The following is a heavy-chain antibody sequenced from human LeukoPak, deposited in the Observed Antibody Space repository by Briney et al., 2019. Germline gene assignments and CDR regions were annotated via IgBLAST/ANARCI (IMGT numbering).Heavy chain of an antibody. V-gene: IGHV3-48*03. J-gene: IGHJ4*02. Sequence: GALRLSCAASGFTFSSYEMNWVRQAPGEGLEWVSYISSSGSTIYYTDSVKGRFTISRDNAKNSLYLQMNSLRAEDTAVYYCARDRWNSGAFDYWGQGTLVTVSS. D-gene: IGHD1-7*01. CDR2: ISSSGSTI. CDR1: GFTFSSYE. CDR3: ARDRWNSGAFDY.